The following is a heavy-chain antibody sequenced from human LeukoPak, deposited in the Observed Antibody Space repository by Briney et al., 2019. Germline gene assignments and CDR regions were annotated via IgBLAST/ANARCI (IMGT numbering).Heavy chain of an antibody. J-gene: IGHJ2*01. Sequence: GGSLRLSCAASGFTVSSNYMSWVRQAPGKGLEWVSVIDSGGRTYYADSVKGRFTVSRDNSKNTLYLQMNSLRAEDTAVYYCARAYSSGSWYFDLWGRGTLVTVSS. V-gene: IGHV3-53*01. CDR1: GFTVSSNY. CDR2: IDSGGRT. D-gene: IGHD6-19*01. CDR3: ARAYSSGSWYFDL.